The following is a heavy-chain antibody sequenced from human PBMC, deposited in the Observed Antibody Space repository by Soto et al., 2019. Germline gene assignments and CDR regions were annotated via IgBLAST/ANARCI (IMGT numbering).Heavy chain of an antibody. CDR2: IYWNEDK. CDR1: AFSLSPNGVG. V-gene: IGHV2-5*01. D-gene: IGHD2-8*01. CDR3: GPTVMVHPSTGGHYFDY. Sequence: SGPTLVNPPQTPPLTRTFSAFSLSPNGVGVGWIRQPPGNPLEWLAVIYWNEDKRYSRALKSRCSITKDTPKNQVVRTMPTMDPVDTATYYCGPTVMVHPSTGGHYFDYWGPGTLVTVSS. J-gene: IGHJ4*02.